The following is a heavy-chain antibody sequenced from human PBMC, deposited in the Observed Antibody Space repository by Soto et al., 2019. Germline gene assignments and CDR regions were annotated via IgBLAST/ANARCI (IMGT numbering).Heavy chain of an antibody. J-gene: IGHJ3*02. V-gene: IGHV4-4*02. D-gene: IGHD6-6*01. Sequence: PSETLSLTCVVSSCSISSSNWWSWVRQPPGKGLEWIGEIYHSGSTTYNPSLKSRVTISVDKSKNQFSLKLSSVTAADTAVYYCARKYSNSWDDAFDIWGQGTKVTVSS. CDR1: SCSISSSNW. CDR2: IYHSGST. CDR3: ARKYSNSWDDAFDI.